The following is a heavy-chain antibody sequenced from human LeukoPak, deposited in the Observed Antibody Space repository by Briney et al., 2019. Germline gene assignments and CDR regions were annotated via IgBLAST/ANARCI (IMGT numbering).Heavy chain of an antibody. J-gene: IGHJ6*02. CDR2: ISYDGSNK. D-gene: IGHD6-13*01. CDR3: AKDRSSSWYHYYGMDV. Sequence: GGSLRLSCAASGFTFSSYGMHWVRQAPGKGLEWVAVISYDGSNKYYADSVKGRFTISRDNSKNTLYLQMNSLRAEDTAVYYCAKDRSSSWYHYYGMDVWGQGTTVTVSS. V-gene: IGHV3-30*18. CDR1: GFTFSSYG.